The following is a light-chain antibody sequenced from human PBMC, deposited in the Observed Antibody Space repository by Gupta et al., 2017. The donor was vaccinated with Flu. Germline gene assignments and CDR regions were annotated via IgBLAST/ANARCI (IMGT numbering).Light chain of an antibody. CDR3: QQDDGTPRT. V-gene: IGKV4-1*01. CDR1: QSVLYSSSNKNY. J-gene: IGKJ1*01. Sequence: SLGERATINCKSSQSVLYSSSNKNYLAWYQQRPGQPPKLLIYWASTRESGVPDRFSGSGSGTDFTLTISSLQAEDVAVYYCQQDDGTPRTFGQGTKVEIK. CDR2: WAS.